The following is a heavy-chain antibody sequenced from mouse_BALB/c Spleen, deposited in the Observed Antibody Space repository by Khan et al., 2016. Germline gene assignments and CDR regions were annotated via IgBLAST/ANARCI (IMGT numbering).Heavy chain of an antibody. V-gene: IGHV1-84*02. CDR2: IYPGSGNT. D-gene: IGHD1-2*01. CDR1: GYTFSDHY. Sequence: QVQLQQSGPELVNPGASVKISCKASGYTFSDHYVNWVKQKPGQGLEWIGWIYPGSGNTKYNEKFKDKATLTVDASSNTAYMQLSSLASEDTAVFVCARAKLRLRFVYWGQGTLVTVS. CDR3: ARAKLRLRFVY. J-gene: IGHJ3*01.